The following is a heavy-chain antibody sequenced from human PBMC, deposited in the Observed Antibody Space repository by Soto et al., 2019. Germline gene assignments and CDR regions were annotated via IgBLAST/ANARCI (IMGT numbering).Heavy chain of an antibody. CDR1: GYSFTDYH. CDR3: ARGHSTDCSNGVCSFFYNHEMDV. J-gene: IGHJ6*02. CDR2: INPKRGGT. Sequence: ASVKVSCKASGYSFTDYHIHWVRQAPGQGLEWLGRINPKRGGTSTAQKFQGWVTMTRDRSISTVYMELTRLRSDDAAVYFCARGHSTDCSNGVCSFFYNHEMDVWGQGTTVTVSS. D-gene: IGHD2-8*01. V-gene: IGHV1-2*04.